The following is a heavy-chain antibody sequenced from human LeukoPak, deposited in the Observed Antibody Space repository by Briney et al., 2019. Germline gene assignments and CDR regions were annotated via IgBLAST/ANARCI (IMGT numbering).Heavy chain of an antibody. J-gene: IGHJ3*02. CDR1: GYTFTSYD. CDR3: ARYCSSTSCGAFDI. CDR2: INTNTGNP. V-gene: IGHV7-4-1*02. Sequence: ASVKVSCKASGYTFTSYDINWVRQATGKGLEWMGWINTNTGNPTYAQGFTGRFVFSLDTSVSTAYLQISSLKAEDTAVYYCARYCSSTSCGAFDIWGQGTMVTVSS. D-gene: IGHD2-2*01.